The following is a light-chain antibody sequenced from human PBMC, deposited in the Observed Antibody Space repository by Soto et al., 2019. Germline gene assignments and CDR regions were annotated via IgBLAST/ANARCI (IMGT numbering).Light chain of an antibody. J-gene: IGKJ2*01. CDR2: DAS. CDR3: QQYDKLRPYT. Sequence: DIQMTQSPSSLSASVGDRVTITCQASQDISNYLNWYQQKPGKAPKLLIYDASNMETGVPSRFSGSGSGTDFTFTISSLQPEDIATYYCQQYDKLRPYTFGQGTKLEIK. CDR1: QDISNY. V-gene: IGKV1-33*01.